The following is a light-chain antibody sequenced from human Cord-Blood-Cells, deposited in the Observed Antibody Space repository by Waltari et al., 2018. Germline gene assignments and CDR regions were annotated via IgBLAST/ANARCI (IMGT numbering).Light chain of an antibody. CDR3: QSADSSGTYV. Sequence: SYELTQTPSVSVSPGQTARNTCSGDALPKQYAYWYQQKPGQAPVLVIYKDSERPSGIPERFSGSSSGTTVTLTISGVQAEDEADYYCQSADSSGTYVFGTGTKVTVL. V-gene: IGLV3-25*02. CDR2: KDS. J-gene: IGLJ1*01. CDR1: ALPKQY.